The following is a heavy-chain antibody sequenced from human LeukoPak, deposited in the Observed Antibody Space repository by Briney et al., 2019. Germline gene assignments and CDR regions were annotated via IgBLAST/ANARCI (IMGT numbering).Heavy chain of an antibody. V-gene: IGHV4-59*01. J-gene: IGHJ1*01. CDR2: IYHSGST. CDR1: GGSISTYC. Sequence: SGTLSLTCTVSGGSISTYCWNWIRQPPGKGLEWIGYIYHSGSTNYNPSLQSRVTISVDTSKNQFSLNLSSVTAADTAVYYCARGGAARLHFQNWGQGTLVTVSS. D-gene: IGHD6-6*01. CDR3: ARGGAARLHFQN.